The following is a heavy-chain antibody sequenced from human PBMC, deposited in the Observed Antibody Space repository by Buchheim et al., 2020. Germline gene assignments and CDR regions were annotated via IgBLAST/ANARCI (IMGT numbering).Heavy chain of an antibody. CDR3: ARTMVRGVPSMDY. CDR2: MNPDSGAT. CDR1: GYPFTSFD. J-gene: IGHJ4*02. Sequence: QVQLVQSGAEVQKPGASVKVSCKASGYPFTSFDLNWVRQATGQGLECLGWMNPDSGATGYAPKFKGRFTMTWDTSITTAYMELSSLTSDDTAVYYCARTMVRGVPSMDYWGQGT. D-gene: IGHD3-10*01. V-gene: IGHV1-8*01.